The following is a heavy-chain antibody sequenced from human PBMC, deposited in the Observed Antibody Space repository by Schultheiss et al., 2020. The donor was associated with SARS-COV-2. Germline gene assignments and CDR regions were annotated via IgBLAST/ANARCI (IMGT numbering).Heavy chain of an antibody. D-gene: IGHD3-10*01. Sequence: SVKVSCKASGGTFSSYAISWVRQAPGQGLEWMGGIIPIFGTANYAQKFQGRVTITADKSTSTAYMELSSLRSEDTAVYYCASKNGGTYGSGSSYYMDVWGKGTTVTVSS. CDR1: GGTFSSYA. V-gene: IGHV1-69*06. CDR3: ASKNGGTYGSGSSYYMDV. CDR2: IIPIFGTA. J-gene: IGHJ6*03.